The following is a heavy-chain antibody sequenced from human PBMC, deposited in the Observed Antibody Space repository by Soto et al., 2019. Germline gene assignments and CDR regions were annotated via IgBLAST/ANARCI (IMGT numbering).Heavy chain of an antibody. CDR3: AREPASTVTAYYYYGMDV. CDR1: GGSFSGYY. J-gene: IGHJ6*02. D-gene: IGHD4-17*01. CDR2: INHSGST. Sequence: SETLSLTCAVYGGSFSGYYWSWIRQPPGKGLEWIGEINHSGSTNYNPSLKSRVTISVDTSKNQFSLKLSSVTAADTAVYYCAREPASTVTAYYYYGMDVWGQGTRVTVSS. V-gene: IGHV4-34*01.